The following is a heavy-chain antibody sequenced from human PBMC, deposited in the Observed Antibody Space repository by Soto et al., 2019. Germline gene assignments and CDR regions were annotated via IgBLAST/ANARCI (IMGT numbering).Heavy chain of an antibody. J-gene: IGHJ6*03. V-gene: IGHV4-4*02. Sequence: QVQLQESGPGLVKPSGTLSLTCAVSSGSISSSNWWSWVRQPPGKGLEWIGEIYHSGSTNYNPSLKCRVTISVDKSKNQFPLKLSSVTAADTAGYYCARDAYGAGRRGGLGYMDVWGKGTTVTVSS. D-gene: IGHD3-10*01. CDR3: ARDAYGAGRRGGLGYMDV. CDR2: IYHSGST. CDR1: SGSISSSNW.